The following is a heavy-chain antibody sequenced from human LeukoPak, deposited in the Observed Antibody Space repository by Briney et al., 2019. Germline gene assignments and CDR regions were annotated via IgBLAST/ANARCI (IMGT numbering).Heavy chain of an antibody. J-gene: IGHJ4*02. Sequence: GASVKVSCKASGYTFTGYYMHWVRQAPGQGLEWMGWINPNSGGTNYAQKFQGRVTMTRDTSISTAYMELSRLRSDDTAVYYCARDLVSNSGWDYYDYWGQGTLVTVSS. V-gene: IGHV1-2*02. CDR3: ARDLVSNSGWDYYDY. CDR1: GYTFTGYY. D-gene: IGHD6-19*01. CDR2: INPNSGGT.